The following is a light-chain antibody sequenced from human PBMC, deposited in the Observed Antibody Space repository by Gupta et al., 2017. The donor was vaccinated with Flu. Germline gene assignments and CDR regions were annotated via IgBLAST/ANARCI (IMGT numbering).Light chain of an antibody. CDR2: QND. CDR3: EAWDDSLSGPV. J-gene: IGLJ3*02. CDR1: IVSNH. Sequence: IVSNHVNWYQHLPGTAPKLLIYQNDQRPSGVPDRFSGSKSATSASLAIILLLSDDEAAYYCEAWDDSLSGPVFGGGPKLTVL. V-gene: IGLV1-47*01.